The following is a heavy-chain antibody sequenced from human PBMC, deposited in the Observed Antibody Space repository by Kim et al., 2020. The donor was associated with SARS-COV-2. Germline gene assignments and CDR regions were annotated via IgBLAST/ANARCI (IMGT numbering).Heavy chain of an antibody. J-gene: IGHJ6*02. Sequence: SETRSLTGAVYGGSFSGYYWSWIRQPPGKGLEWIGEINHSGSTNYNPSLKSRVTISVDTSKNQFSLKLSSVTAADTAVYYCARGRGGTTVVTLGLGYYYYYGMDVWGQGTTVTVSS. V-gene: IGHV4-34*01. D-gene: IGHD4-17*01. CDR1: GGSFSGYY. CDR2: INHSGST. CDR3: ARGRGGTTVVTLGLGYYYYYGMDV.